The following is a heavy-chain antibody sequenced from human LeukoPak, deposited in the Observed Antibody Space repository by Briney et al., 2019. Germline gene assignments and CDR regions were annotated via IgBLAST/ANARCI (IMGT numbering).Heavy chain of an antibody. Sequence: ASVKVSCKASGYTFTSYAMHWVRQAPGQRLEWMGWINAGNGNTKYSQKFQDRVTIARDTSASTAYMELSSLRSEDTAVYYCARDHDILTGYLFDYWGQGTLVTVSS. CDR1: GYTFTSYA. CDR3: ARDHDILTGYLFDY. V-gene: IGHV1-3*01. J-gene: IGHJ4*02. D-gene: IGHD3-9*01. CDR2: INAGNGNT.